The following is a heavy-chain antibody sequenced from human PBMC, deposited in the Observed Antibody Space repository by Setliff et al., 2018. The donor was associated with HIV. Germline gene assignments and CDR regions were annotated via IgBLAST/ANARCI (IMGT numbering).Heavy chain of an antibody. CDR1: GYTFSSYA. Sequence: GASVKVSCKASGYTFSSYAITWVRQAPGQGLEWMGSINLYKDDTHYAQKFQDRVAMTADISTNTVYMELRSLRSDDTAVYYCARYALCSDDCSDEGADIWGQGTLVTVSS. CDR3: ARYALCSDDCSDEGADI. V-gene: IGHV1-18*01. D-gene: IGHD2-21*01. CDR2: INLYKDDT. J-gene: IGHJ4*02.